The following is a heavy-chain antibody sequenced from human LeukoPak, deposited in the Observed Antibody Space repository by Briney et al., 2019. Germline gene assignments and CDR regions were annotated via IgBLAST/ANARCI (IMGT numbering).Heavy chain of an antibody. V-gene: IGHV3-9*01. J-gene: IGHJ3*01. CDR2: ISWNSGDT. D-gene: IGHD1-1*01. Sequence: PGRSLRLSCAASGFTFDDYAMHWVRHAPGKGLEWVSSISWNSGDTDYADSVKGRFTISRDNAKNALYLQMNSLRAEDTALYYCAKDDHATTGPFDFWGQGTRVTVSS. CDR3: AKDDHATTGPFDF. CDR1: GFTFDDYA.